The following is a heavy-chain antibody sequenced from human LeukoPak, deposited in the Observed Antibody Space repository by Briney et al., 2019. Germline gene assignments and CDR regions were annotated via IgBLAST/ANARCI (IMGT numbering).Heavy chain of an antibody. CDR1: GGPISNYY. CDR3: ARAGDGSGSYDNADYDY. V-gene: IGHV4-4*07. Sequence: SETLSLTCTVSGGPISNYYWNWIRQPAGKGLEWIGRIYTSGSTNYNPSLKSRVTMSIDTSKNQFSLKVISVTAADAAVYYCARAGDGSGSYDNADYDYWGQGTLVTVSS. J-gene: IGHJ4*02. D-gene: IGHD3-10*01. CDR2: IYTSGST.